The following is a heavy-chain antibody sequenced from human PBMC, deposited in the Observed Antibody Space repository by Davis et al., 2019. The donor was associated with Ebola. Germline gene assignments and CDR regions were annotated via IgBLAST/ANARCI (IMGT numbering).Heavy chain of an antibody. CDR3: ARGRTVTGTRGLSWFDP. CDR1: GGTFSSYA. CDR2: IIPIFGTA. D-gene: IGHD6-19*01. J-gene: IGHJ5*02. Sequence: SVKVSCKASGGTFSSYAISWVRQAPGQGLEWMGGIIPIFGTANYAQKFQGRVTITADKSATTAYMELSSLRPEDTAAYYCARGRTVTGTRGLSWFDPWGQGALVTVSS. V-gene: IGHV1-69*06.